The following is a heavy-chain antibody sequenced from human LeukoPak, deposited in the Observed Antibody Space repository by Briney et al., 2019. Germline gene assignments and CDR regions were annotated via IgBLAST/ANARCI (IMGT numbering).Heavy chain of an antibody. CDR3: ARDSSAGDYENYFDY. CDR1: GFTFSSYA. CDR2: ISYDGSNK. J-gene: IGHJ4*02. V-gene: IGHV3-30*04. Sequence: GGSLRLSCAASGFTFSSYAMHWVRQAPGKGLEWVAVISYDGSNKYYADSVRGRFTISRDNSKNTLYLQMNSLRAEDTAVYYCARDSSAGDYENYFDYWGQGTLVTVSS. D-gene: IGHD4-17*01.